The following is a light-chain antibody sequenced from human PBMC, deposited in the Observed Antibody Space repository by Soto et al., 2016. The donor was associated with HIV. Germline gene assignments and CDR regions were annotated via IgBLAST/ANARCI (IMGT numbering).Light chain of an antibody. CDR2: LAS. CDR3: MQALQRPLT. J-gene: IGKJ5*01. CDR1: QSLRHSNTYYY. Sequence: DIVMTQSPLSLPVTLGEPASINCRSSQSLRHSNTYYYLTWYFQKPGQSPRRLIYLASTRAPGSDRFSGTGSGTDFTLKISRVEAEDVGVYYCMQALQRPLTFGQGTRLEIK. V-gene: IGKV2-28*01.